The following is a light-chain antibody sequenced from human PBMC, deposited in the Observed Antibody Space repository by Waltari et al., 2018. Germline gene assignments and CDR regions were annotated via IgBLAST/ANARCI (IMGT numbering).Light chain of an antibody. J-gene: IGLJ1*01. Sequence: QSALTQPASVSGSPGQTITISCTGTDSDSGSYNLVSWYQQHPGKVPKLLLFGGRNRPAAVSTRFAGSKSGNTASLTISGLQAADEADYYCSSYSDSSTLELFGAGTKVTVL. CDR2: GGR. CDR1: DSDSGSYNL. CDR3: SSYSDSSTLEL. V-gene: IGLV2-14*02.